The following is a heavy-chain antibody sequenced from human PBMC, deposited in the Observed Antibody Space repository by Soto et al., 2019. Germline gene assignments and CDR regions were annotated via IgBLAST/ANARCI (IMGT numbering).Heavy chain of an antibody. V-gene: IGHV4-34*01. CDR2: VNHSGEA. D-gene: IGHD2-21*02. Sequence: SETLSLTCGVYGGSFRNYYWIWVRQPPGKGLEWIGEVNHSGEATYNPSLQSRITISLDTSNNQFSLKMTSVTAADTAVYYCARWESGDWYLGIWGQGTLVTVSS. CDR3: ARWESGDWYLGI. J-gene: IGHJ4*02. CDR1: GGSFRNYY.